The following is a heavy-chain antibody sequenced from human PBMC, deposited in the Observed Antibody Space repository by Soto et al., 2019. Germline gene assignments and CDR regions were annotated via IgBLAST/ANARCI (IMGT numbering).Heavy chain of an antibody. D-gene: IGHD2-2*01. J-gene: IGHJ6*02. CDR3: ARGQGYCSSTSCYRVPYYYYGMDV. CDR1: GGTFSSYA. V-gene: IGHV1-69*13. Sequence: ASVKVSFKASGGTFSSYAISWVRQAPGQGLEWMGGIIPIFGTANYAQKFQGRVTITADESTSTAYMELSSLRSEDTAVYYCARGQGYCSSTSCYRVPYYYYGMDVWGQGTTVTVSS. CDR2: IIPIFGTA.